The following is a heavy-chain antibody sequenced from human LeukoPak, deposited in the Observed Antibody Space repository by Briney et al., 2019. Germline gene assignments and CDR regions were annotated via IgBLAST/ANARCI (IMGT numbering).Heavy chain of an antibody. V-gene: IGHV4-39*01. J-gene: IGHJ4*02. CDR2: IYYSGST. D-gene: IGHD3-22*01. CDR1: GGSISSSSYY. CDR3: ASDPGLDSSGYSEPYYFDY. Sequence: SETLSLTCTVSGGSISSSSYYWGWIRQPPGKGLEWIGSIYYSGSTYYNPSLKSRVTISVDTSKNQFSLKLSSVTAADTAVYYCASDPGLDSSGYSEPYYFDYWGQGTLVTVSS.